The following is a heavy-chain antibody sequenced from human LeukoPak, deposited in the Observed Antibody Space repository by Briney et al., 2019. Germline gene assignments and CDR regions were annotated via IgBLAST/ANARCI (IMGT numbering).Heavy chain of an antibody. V-gene: IGHV1-46*01. Sequence: GASVKVSCKASGYTFINYYMYWVRQAPGQGLEWMGIINPGDGSARYAPKFQGRVTMTRDTSTRTVYMELSSLRSEDTAVYYCARMVYCSSISCCSYYYYMDDWAKGTTVTVSS. J-gene: IGHJ6*03. CDR1: GYTFINYY. D-gene: IGHD2-2*01. CDR2: INPGDGSA. CDR3: ARMVYCSSISCCSYYYYMDD.